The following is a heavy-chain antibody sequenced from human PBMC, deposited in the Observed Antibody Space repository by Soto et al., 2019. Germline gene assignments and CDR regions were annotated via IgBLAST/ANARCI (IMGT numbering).Heavy chain of an antibody. CDR3: ARGYCSGGSCYLYYYYGMDV. V-gene: IGHV1-69*06. CDR2: IIPIFGTA. CDR1: GGTFSSYA. Sequence: SVKVSCKASGGTFSSYAISWVRQAPGQGLEWMGGIIPIFGTANYAQKFQGRVTITADKSTSTAYMELSSLRSEDTAVYYCARGYCSGGSCYLYYYYGMDVWGQGTKVTVYS. J-gene: IGHJ6*02. D-gene: IGHD2-15*01.